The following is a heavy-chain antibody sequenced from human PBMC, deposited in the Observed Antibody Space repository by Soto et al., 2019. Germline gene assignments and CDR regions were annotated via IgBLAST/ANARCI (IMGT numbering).Heavy chain of an antibody. CDR3: ARAKVRYCSGGSCYSGFDY. Sequence: LRLSCAASGFTFSSYGMHWVRQAPGKGLEWVAVIWYDGSNKYYADSVKGRFTISRDNSKNTLYLQMNSLRAEDTAVYYCARAKVRYCSGGSCYSGFDYWGQGTLVTVS. V-gene: IGHV3-33*01. CDR2: IWYDGSNK. J-gene: IGHJ4*02. CDR1: GFTFSSYG. D-gene: IGHD2-15*01.